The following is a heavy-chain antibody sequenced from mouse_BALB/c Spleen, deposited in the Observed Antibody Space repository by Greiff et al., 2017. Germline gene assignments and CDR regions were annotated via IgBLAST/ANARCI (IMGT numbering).Heavy chain of an antibody. J-gene: IGHJ2*01. D-gene: IGHD2-3*01. V-gene: IGHV5-9-3*01. Sequence: VQLKESGGGLVKPGGSLKLSCAASGFTFSSYTMSWVRQTPEKRLEWVATISSGGSYTYYPDTVKGRFTISRDNAKNTLYLQMSSLKSEDTAMYYCARHEGWSYYLDYWGQGTTLTVSS. CDR2: ISSGGSYT. CDR1: GFTFSSYT. CDR3: ARHEGWSYYLDY.